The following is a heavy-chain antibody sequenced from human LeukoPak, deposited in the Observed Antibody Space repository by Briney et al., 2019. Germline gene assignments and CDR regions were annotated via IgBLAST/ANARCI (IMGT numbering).Heavy chain of an antibody. Sequence: GGSLRLSCEASGFTCSDYYMSWIRQAPGKGLEWVSYISSGGSTIYYADSVKGRFTISRDNAKNSLTLQMNSLRAEDTGVYYCARGGVFTPMAEFDYWGQGTLVTVSS. D-gene: IGHD1-26*01. J-gene: IGHJ4*02. CDR1: GFTCSDYY. CDR2: ISSGGSTI. CDR3: ARGGVFTPMAEFDY. V-gene: IGHV3-11*01.